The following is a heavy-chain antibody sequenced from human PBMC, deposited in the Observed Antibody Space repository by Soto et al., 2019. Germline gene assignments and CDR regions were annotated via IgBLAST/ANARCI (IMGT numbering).Heavy chain of an antibody. CDR1: GFTFSTYT. CDR3: AKARCSTTNCYVPDY. J-gene: IGHJ4*02. Sequence: EVQLLESGGGLVQPGGSLRLSCAASGFTFSTYTMSWVRRAPGKGLEWVSAISGSGASPSYAASVQGRFTISRDNPKRTPDLQMNHLRGEDPAVYYCAKARCSTTNCYVPDYWGQGTLVTVSS. V-gene: IGHV3-23*01. CDR2: ISGSGASP. D-gene: IGHD2-2*01.